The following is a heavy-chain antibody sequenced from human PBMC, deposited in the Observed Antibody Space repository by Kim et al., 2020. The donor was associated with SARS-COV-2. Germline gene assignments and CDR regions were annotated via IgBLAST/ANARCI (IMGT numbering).Heavy chain of an antibody. D-gene: IGHD3-22*01. CDR3: AREGYYYDSSGYSFDI. J-gene: IGHJ3*02. V-gene: IGHV3-11*06. Sequence: SGKGRFTTSRNNAKNSLYRQMNSLRAEDTAVYYCAREGYYYDSSGYSFDIWGQGTMVTVSS.